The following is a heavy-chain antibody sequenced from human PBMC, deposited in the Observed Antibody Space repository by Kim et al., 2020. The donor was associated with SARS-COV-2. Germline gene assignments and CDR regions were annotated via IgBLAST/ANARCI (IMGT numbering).Heavy chain of an antibody. J-gene: IGHJ6*02. CDR2: ISGSGGST. CDR1: GFTFSSYA. CDR3: AKFMIGELPNSYYYVMDV. D-gene: IGHD3-10*02. Sequence: GGSLRLSCAASGFTFSSYAMSWVRQAPGKGLEWVSAISGSGGSTYYADSVKGRFTISRDNSKNTLYLQMNSLRAEDTAVYYCAKFMIGELPNSYYYVMDVWGQGTTVTVSS. V-gene: IGHV3-23*01.